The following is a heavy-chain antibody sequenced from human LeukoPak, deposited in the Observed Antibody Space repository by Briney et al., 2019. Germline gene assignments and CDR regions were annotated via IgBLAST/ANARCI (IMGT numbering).Heavy chain of an antibody. V-gene: IGHV4-38-2*02. J-gene: IGHJ5*02. CDR1: GYSISSGYY. CDR3: ARRSSGYDT. CDR2: IYHSGST. D-gene: IGHD5-12*01. Sequence: PSETLSLTCTVSGYSISSGYYWGWIRQPPGKGLEWIGSIYHSGSTDYNPSLKSRGTVSVDTSKNQFSLKLTSVTAADTAVYYCARRSSGYDTWGQGTLVTVSS.